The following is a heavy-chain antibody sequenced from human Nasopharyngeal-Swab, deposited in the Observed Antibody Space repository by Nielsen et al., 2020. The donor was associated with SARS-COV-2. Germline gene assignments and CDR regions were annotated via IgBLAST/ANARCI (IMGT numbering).Heavy chain of an antibody. J-gene: IGHJ6*02. CDR1: GFTFSSYW. CDR2: IKQDGSEK. CDR3: ARDQRHSSGWYALYYYGMDV. D-gene: IGHD6-19*01. V-gene: IGHV3-7*01. Sequence: GESLKISCAASGFTFSSYWMSWVRQAPGKGLEWVANIKQDGSEKYYVDSVKGRFTISRDNAKNSLYLQMNSLRDEDTAVYYCARDQRHSSGWYALYYYGMDVWGQGTTVTVSS.